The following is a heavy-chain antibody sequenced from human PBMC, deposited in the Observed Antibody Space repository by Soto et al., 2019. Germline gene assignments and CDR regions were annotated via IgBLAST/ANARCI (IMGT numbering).Heavy chain of an antibody. J-gene: IGHJ5*02. Sequence: GGSLRLSCAASGFTFSSYSMNWVRQAPGKGLEWVSCISSNSGSIGYADSVKGRFTISRDNAKNSLYLQMNSLRAEDTALYYCAKFSYDILTGSGGWFDPWGQGTLVTVSS. CDR3: AKFSYDILTGSGGWFDP. CDR2: ISSNSGSI. D-gene: IGHD3-9*01. CDR1: GFTFSSYS. V-gene: IGHV3-48*04.